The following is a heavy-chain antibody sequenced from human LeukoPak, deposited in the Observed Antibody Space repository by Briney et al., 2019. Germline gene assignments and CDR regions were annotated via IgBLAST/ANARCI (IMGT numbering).Heavy chain of an antibody. CDR1: GYTFTGYY. V-gene: IGHV1-2*02. D-gene: IGHD3-10*01. J-gene: IGHJ4*02. CDR3: ARDSSYYYGAD. Sequence: GASVKVSCKASGYTFTGYYMHWVRQAPGQGLEWMGWINPDSGGTYYVQTFQGRVTMTRDTSINTAYMELSRLRSDDTAVYYCARDSSYYYGADWGQGTLVTVSS. CDR2: INPDSGGT.